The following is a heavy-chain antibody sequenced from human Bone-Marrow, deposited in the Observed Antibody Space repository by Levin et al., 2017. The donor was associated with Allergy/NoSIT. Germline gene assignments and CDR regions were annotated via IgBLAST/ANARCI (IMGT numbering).Heavy chain of an antibody. D-gene: IGHD2-2*01. V-gene: IGHV3-13*01. CDR2: IGTAGDT. Sequence: GESLKISCAASGFTFSSYDMHWVRQATGKGLEWVSAIGTAGDTYYPGSVKGRFTISRENAKNSLYLQMNSLRAGDTAVYYCARGPSTYCSSTSCPPSPYDDDGMDGWGQGTTVTVSS. CDR3: ARGPSTYCSSTSCPPSPYDDDGMDG. CDR1: GFTFSSYD. J-gene: IGHJ6*02.